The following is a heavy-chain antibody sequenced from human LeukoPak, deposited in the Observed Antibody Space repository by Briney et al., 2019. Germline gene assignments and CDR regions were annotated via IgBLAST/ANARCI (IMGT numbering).Heavy chain of an antibody. J-gene: IGHJ4*02. CDR2: MNQDGSEK. V-gene: IGHV3-7*01. CDR3: ARGGELLRPADY. Sequence: PGGSLRLSCAASGFTFSTYRMSWVRQAPGKGLEWVANMNQDGSEKYYVDSVKGRFTISRDNAKNSLYLQMNNLRPEDTAVYYCARGGELLRPADYWGQGTLVTVSS. CDR1: GFTFSTYR. D-gene: IGHD1-26*01.